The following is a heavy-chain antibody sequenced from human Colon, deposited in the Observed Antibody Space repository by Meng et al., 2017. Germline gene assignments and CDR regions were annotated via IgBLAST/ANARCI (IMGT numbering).Heavy chain of an antibody. J-gene: IGHJ5*02. CDR3: ARERLSSGWYGGRWFDP. CDR2: INHSGST. V-gene: IGHV4-34*01. D-gene: IGHD6-19*01. CDR1: GGSFSGYY. Sequence: QVTLQQWGAGLLKPSETLSLTCAVYGGSFSGYYWSWIRQPPGKGLEWIGEINHSGSTNYNPSLKSRVTISVDTSKNQFSLKLSSVTAADTAVYYCARERLSSGWYGGRWFDPWGQGTLVTVSS.